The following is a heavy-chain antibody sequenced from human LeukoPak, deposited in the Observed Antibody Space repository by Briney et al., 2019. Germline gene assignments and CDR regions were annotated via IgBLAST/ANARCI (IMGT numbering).Heavy chain of an antibody. D-gene: IGHD3-22*01. J-gene: IGHJ4*02. CDR3: ARRRGYSSGDY. CDR2: INHSGST. CDR1: GGSFSGYY. V-gene: IGHV4-34*01. Sequence: SETLSLTCAVYGGSFSGYYWSWIRQPPGKGLEWIGEINHSGSTNYNPSLKSRVTISVDTSKNQFSLKLSSVTAADTAVYYCARRRGYSSGDYWGQGTLVTVSS.